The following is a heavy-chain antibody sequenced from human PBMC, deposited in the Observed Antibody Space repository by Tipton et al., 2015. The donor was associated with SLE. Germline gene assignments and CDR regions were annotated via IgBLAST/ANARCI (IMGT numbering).Heavy chain of an antibody. CDR2: INRDGSPT. V-gene: IGHV3-74*01. J-gene: IGHJ5*02. Sequence: SLRLSCAASGFTFSSYWMHWVRQAPGKGLMWVSRINRDGSPTSYADSVKGRFTISRDNAKNTLYLRMNSLRAEDTAVYYCARDAVGSSFDPWGQGTLVTVSS. D-gene: IGHD6-6*01. CDR3: ARDAVGSSFDP. CDR1: GFTFSSYW.